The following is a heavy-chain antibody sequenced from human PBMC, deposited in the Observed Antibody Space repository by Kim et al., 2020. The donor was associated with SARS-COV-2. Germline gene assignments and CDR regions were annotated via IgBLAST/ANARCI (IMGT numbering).Heavy chain of an antibody. CDR2: ISSSSNYI. Sequence: GGSLRLSCAASGFTLSSYNMNWVRQAPGKGLEWVSSISSSSNYIYYADSVKGRFTISRDSAKNSLYLQMKSLRAEDTAVYYCATDSPGAAAGCPWGQGTLVTVSS. CDR1: GFTLSSYN. J-gene: IGHJ5*02. CDR3: ATDSPGAAAGCP. D-gene: IGHD6-13*01. V-gene: IGHV3-21*01.